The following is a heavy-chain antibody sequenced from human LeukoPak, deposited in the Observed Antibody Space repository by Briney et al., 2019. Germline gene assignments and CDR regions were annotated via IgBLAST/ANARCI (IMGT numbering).Heavy chain of an antibody. CDR2: ISPSSTSI. D-gene: IGHD2-15*01. CDR3: ARDAASGNNWFDP. CDR1: GFTFSSYS. J-gene: IGHJ5*02. V-gene: IGHV3-48*01. Sequence: GGSLRLSCAASGFTFSSYSMNWVRQAPGKGLEWISYISPSSTSIYYADSVKGRFTISRDNAEESLYLQMNSLRAEDTAVYYCARDAASGNNWFDPWGQGTLVTVSS.